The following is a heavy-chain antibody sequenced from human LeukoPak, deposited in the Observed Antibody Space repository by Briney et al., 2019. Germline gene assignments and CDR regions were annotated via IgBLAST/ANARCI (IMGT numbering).Heavy chain of an antibody. D-gene: IGHD5-12*01. V-gene: IGHV3-23*01. J-gene: IGHJ6*02. CDR2: ISNSGSST. Sequence: GGSLRLSCAASGFIFSSYTMSWVRQAPGKGLEWVSGISNSGSSTYYADSVKGRFTISRDNSKNTVYLQMNSLTAEDTAVYYCAKDRGYSGYVRYYGMDVWGQGTTVTVSS. CDR1: GFIFSSYT. CDR3: AKDRGYSGYVRYYGMDV.